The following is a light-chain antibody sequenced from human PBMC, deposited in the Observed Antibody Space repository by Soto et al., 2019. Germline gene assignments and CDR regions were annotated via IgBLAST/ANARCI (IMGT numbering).Light chain of an antibody. CDR3: SSYSSSSPCV. Sequence: QSVLTQPASVSGCPGQSITISCTGTSSDVGGYNYVSWYQQHPGKAPKLMIYDVSNRPSGVSNRFSGSKSGNTASLTISGLQAEDEAEYYCSSYSSSSPCVFGTGTKVT. V-gene: IGLV2-14*01. CDR2: DVS. CDR1: SSDVGGYNY. J-gene: IGLJ1*01.